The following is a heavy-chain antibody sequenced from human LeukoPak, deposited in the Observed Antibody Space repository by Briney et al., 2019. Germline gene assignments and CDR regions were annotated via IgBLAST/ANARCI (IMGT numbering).Heavy chain of an antibody. CDR2: ISGSGGST. V-gene: IGHV3-23*01. D-gene: IGHD6-19*01. J-gene: IGHJ4*02. Sequence: GGSLRLSCAASGFTFSSYAMSWVRQAPGKGLEWVSSISGSGGSTYYEDSVKGRFTISRDNSKNTLYLQMNSLRAEDSAVYYCAKMKYQWLVRIYFDYWGQGTLVTVSS. CDR1: GFTFSSYA. CDR3: AKMKYQWLVRIYFDY.